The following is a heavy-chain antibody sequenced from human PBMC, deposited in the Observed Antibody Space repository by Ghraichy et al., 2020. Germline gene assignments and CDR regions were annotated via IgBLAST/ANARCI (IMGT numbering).Heavy chain of an antibody. D-gene: IGHD6-25*01. CDR3: TREAAGAADY. CDR1: GGSISTTSYH. Sequence: SQTLSLTRTVSGGSISTTSYHWGWVRQPPGKGLEWIGSIFYSGNTYYSPSLQSRVTISVDTSKNRFSLTLSSMTAADTAVYFCTREAAGAADYWGQRTLVTVSS. V-gene: IGHV4-39*02. J-gene: IGHJ4*02. CDR2: IFYSGNT.